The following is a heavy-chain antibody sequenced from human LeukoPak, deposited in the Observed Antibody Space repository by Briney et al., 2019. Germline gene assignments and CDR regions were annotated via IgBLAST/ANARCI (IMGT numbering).Heavy chain of an antibody. J-gene: IGHJ4*02. V-gene: IGHV4-34*01. D-gene: IGHD3-22*01. CDR3: ARGADYYYDSSGLPFL. CDR2: INHSGST. Sequence: PSETLSLTCAVYGGSFSGYYWSWIRQPPGKGLEWIGEINHSGSTNYNPSLKSRVTISVDTSKNQFSLKLSSVTAADTAVYYCARGADYYYDSSGLPFLWGQGTLVTVSS. CDR1: GGSFSGYY.